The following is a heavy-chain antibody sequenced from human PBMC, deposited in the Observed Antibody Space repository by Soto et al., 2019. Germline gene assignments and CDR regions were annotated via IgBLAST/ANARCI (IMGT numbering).Heavy chain of an antibody. CDR3: ATIFRYGDPEY. CDR2: ISVSGDSR. D-gene: IGHD2-21*02. CDR1: EFSFSSYA. V-gene: IGHV3-23*01. J-gene: IGHJ4*02. Sequence: EVQLLESGGGLVQPGGSLRLSCATSEFSFSSYAMSWVRQAPVKGLEWVSGISVSGDSRYDADSVKGRFTISRDNSKSTLYLQLYSLRAEDTAVYYCATIFRYGDPEYWGQGVLVTVSS.